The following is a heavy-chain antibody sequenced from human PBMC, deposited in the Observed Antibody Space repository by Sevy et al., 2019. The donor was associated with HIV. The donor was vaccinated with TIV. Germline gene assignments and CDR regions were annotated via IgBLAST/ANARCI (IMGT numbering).Heavy chain of an antibody. CDR2: INYGGST. V-gene: IGHV4-39*01. CDR3: AGPILTYNNGWSYYDY. J-gene: IGHJ4*02. CDR1: GASISSSGYY. Sequence: SETLSLTCTVSGASISSSGYYWGWIRQPPGKGLEWIASINYGGSTIYNPSLKSRVTISADTSRTQFSLDLNSVTAADTAIYYCAGPILTYNNGWSYYDYWGQGTVVTVSS. D-gene: IGHD6-19*01.